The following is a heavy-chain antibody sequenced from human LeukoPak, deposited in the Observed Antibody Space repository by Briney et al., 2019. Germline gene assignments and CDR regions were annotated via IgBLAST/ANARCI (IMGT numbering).Heavy chain of an antibody. CDR1: GFTFSSYA. J-gene: IGHJ4*02. CDR3: AKGYYYDSSGYYSPFDY. D-gene: IGHD3-22*01. Sequence: PGGSLGLSCAASGFTFSSYAMSWVRQAPGKGLEWVSAISGSGGSTYYADSVKGRFTISRDNSKNTLYLQMNSLRAEDTAVYYCAKGYYYDSSGYYSPFDYWGQGTLVTVSS. V-gene: IGHV3-23*01. CDR2: ISGSGGST.